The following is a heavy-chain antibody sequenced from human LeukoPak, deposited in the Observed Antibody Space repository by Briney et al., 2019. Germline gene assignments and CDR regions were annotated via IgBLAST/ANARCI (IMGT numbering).Heavy chain of an antibody. CDR3: ARELTGGYFDY. J-gene: IGHJ4*02. CDR1: GYTFTNYY. D-gene: IGHD3-10*01. CDR2: IKPSAGYT. Sequence: ASVKVSCKAFGYTFTNYYMHWVRQAPGQGPEWMGIIKPSAGYTTSAQTFQGRVTMTWDTSTSTVYMELSSLRSEDTAVYYCARELTGGYFDYWGQGTLVTVSS. V-gene: IGHV1-46*01.